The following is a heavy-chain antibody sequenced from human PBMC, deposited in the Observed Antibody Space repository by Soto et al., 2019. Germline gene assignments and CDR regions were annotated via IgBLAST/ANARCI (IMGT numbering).Heavy chain of an antibody. CDR3: ARGQLVAAQH. V-gene: IGHV4-30-2*01. CDR2: LYHSGST. D-gene: IGHD2-15*01. CDR1: GGSISSGSYS. Sequence: QLQLQESGSGLVKPSQTLSLTCAVSGGSISSGSYSWSWIRQPPGTGLEWIGYLYHSGSTYYHPSFTGRVPIAVERSKIQFSLKLSSVTAADTAVYYSARGQLVAAQHWGAGTLVTVSS. J-gene: IGHJ4*02.